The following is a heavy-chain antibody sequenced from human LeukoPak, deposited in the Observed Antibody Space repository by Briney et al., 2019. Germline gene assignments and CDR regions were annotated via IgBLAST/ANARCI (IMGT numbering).Heavy chain of an antibody. J-gene: IGHJ6*02. CDR1: GYTFTSYG. CDR2: MNPNSGNT. V-gene: IGHV1-8*02. Sequence: ASVKVSCKASGYTFTSYGISWVRQAPGQGLEWMGWMNPNSGNTGYAQKFQGRVTMTRNTSISTAYMELSSLRSEDTAVYYCARVYNRRPCMDVWGQGTTVTVSS. CDR3: ARVYNRRPCMDV. D-gene: IGHD3-10*01.